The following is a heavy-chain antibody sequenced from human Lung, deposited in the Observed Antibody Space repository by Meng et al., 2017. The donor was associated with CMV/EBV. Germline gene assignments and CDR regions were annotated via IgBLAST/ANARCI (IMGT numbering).Heavy chain of an antibody. CDR2: IYWNDDK. V-gene: IGHV2-5*01. CDR3: AHRSEERYFDWLLYKAPEGGVLYDY. CDR1: GISLSTSGVG. Sequence: SGPTLVKPTQTLTLTCTFSGISLSTSGVGVGWIRQPPGKALEWLALIYWNDDKRYSPSLKRRLTITKDTSKNQVVLTMTNMDPVDTATYYCAHRSEERYFDWLLYKAPEGGVLYDYWXQGTLVXVSS. D-gene: IGHD3-9*01. J-gene: IGHJ4*02.